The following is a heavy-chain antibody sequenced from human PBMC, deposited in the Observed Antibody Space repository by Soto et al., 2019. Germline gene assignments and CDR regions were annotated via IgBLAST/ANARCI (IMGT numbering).Heavy chain of an antibody. J-gene: IGHJ4*02. CDR2: IYYSGST. D-gene: IGHD3-22*01. CDR3: ARMDDSSGYYGHDFDD. CDR1: GGSISSGGYY. V-gene: IGHV4-31*02. Sequence: KASETLSLTCTVSGGSISSGGYYWSWIRQHPGKGLEWIGYIYYSGSTYYNPSLKSRVTISVDTSKNQFSLKLSSVTAADTAVYYCARMDDSSGYYGHDFDDWGQGTLGTGS.